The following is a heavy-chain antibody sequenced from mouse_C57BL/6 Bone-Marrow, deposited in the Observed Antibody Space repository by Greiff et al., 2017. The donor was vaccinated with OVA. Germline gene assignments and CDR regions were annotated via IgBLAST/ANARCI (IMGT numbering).Heavy chain of an antibody. J-gene: IGHJ2*01. D-gene: IGHD1-1*01. Sequence: VQLQQSGPELVKPGASVKISCKASGYAFSSSWMNWVKQRPGKGLEWIGRIYPGDGDTNYNGKFKGKATLTADKSSSTAYMQLSSLTSEDSAVYFCARAVITTGVGYFDGWGLGTTLTVAS. CDR2: IYPGDGDT. CDR3: ARAVITTGVGYFDG. CDR1: GYAFSSSW. V-gene: IGHV1-82*01.